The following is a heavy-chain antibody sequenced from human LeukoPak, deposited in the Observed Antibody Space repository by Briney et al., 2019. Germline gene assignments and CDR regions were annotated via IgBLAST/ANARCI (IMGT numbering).Heavy chain of an antibody. CDR1: GFTFSDHY. J-gene: IGHJ4*02. V-gene: IGHV4-34*01. Sequence: GSLRLSCAASGFTFSDHYMDWVRQAPGKGLEWIGEINHSGSTNYNPSLKSRVTISVDTSKNQFSLKLSSVTAADTAVYYCARGRNGSGEYYFDYWGQGTLVTVSS. D-gene: IGHD3-10*01. CDR3: ARGRNGSGEYYFDY. CDR2: INHSGST.